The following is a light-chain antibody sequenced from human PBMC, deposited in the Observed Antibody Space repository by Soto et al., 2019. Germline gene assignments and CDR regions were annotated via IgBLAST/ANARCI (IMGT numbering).Light chain of an antibody. CDR3: HQYAHAPQT. CDR1: QSVTSRY. CDR2: AAS. J-gene: IGKJ1*01. Sequence: EIVLTQSPDTLSLSPGESTTLSCRASQSVTSRYVAWYQQKPGQAPRLLIYAASSRATGIPDRFSGGGSGTDFTLFISRLEPEDFAVYYCHQYAHAPQTFGQGTKVEIK. V-gene: IGKV3-20*01.